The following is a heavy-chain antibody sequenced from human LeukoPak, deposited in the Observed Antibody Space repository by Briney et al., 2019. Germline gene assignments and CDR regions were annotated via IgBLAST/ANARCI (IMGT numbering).Heavy chain of an antibody. V-gene: IGHV4-39*01. Sequence: TSETLSLTCTVSGGSISSSSYYWGWIRQPPGKGLEWIGSIYYSGSTYYTPSLKSRVTISVDTSKNQFSLKLSSVTAADTAVYYCARRVRHHGYYYCGMDVWGQGTTVTVSS. CDR2: IYYSGST. D-gene: IGHD4-23*01. CDR1: GGSISSSSYY. J-gene: IGHJ6*02. CDR3: ARRVRHHGYYYCGMDV.